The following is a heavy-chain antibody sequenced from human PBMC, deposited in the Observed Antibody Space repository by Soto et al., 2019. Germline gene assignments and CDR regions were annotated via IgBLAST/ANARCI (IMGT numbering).Heavy chain of an antibody. CDR3: TTNREYYYDSSGYMTDAFDI. J-gene: IGHJ3*02. CDR2: IRSKAYGGTT. D-gene: IGHD3-22*01. V-gene: IGHV3-49*03. CDR1: GFPFGDYA. Sequence: GGSLRLSCTSSGFPFGDYAMSWFRQAPGKGLEWVGFIRSKAYGGTTEYAASVKGRFTISRDDSKSIAYLQMNSLKTEDTAVYYCTTNREYYYDSSGYMTDAFDIWGQGTMVTVSS.